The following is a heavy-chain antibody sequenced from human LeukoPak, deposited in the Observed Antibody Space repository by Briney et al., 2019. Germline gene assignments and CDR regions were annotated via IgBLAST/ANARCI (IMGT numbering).Heavy chain of an antibody. J-gene: IGHJ5*02. CDR2: ASTYNGNT. Sequence: EASVTLSCKTSGYTFTSLGSSWGRQAPGQGLEWMGWASTYNGNTNYAQKFKGRVTLTTDTSTSTAYMELRSLRDDDTAFYFCARDHYYGSGTYSPWGQGTLVTVSS. CDR1: GYTFTSLG. V-gene: IGHV1-18*01. D-gene: IGHD3-10*01. CDR3: ARDHYYGSGTYSP.